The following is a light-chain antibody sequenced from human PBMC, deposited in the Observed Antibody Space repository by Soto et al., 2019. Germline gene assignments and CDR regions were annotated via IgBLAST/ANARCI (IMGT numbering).Light chain of an antibody. Sequence: EIVLTQSAGTLSLSPGERATLSCRASETVRGNYLAWFQQKPGKAPRLLIYGASTRAAGVPDGFSGSGSGSEFSLTINRLEPEDFAVYYCHHYGPSPWALGQGTKVEIK. CDR3: HHYGPSPWA. CDR2: GAS. V-gene: IGKV3-20*01. J-gene: IGKJ1*01. CDR1: ETVRGNY.